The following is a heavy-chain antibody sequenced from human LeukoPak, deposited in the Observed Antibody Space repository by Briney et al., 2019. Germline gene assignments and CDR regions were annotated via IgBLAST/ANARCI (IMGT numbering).Heavy chain of an antibody. Sequence: GGSLRLSCAASGFTFSDYYMSWIRQAPGKGLEWVSYISSSGSTIYYADSVKGRFTISRDNAKNSLYLQMNSLRAEDTAVYYCARDYCSSTSCYHGGYYYDSSGYDGRGYFDYWGQGTLVTVSS. CDR3: ARDYCSSTSCYHGGYYYDSSGYDGRGYFDY. V-gene: IGHV3-11*01. J-gene: IGHJ4*02. CDR2: ISSSGSTI. D-gene: IGHD3-22*01. CDR1: GFTFSDYY.